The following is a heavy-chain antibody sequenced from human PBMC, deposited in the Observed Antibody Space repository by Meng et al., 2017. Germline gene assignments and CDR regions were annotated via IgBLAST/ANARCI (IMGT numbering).Heavy chain of an antibody. CDR2: TYYRSKWYN. V-gene: IGHV6-1*01. Sequence: QLQQARPALVQPPLPLAILCSHAVGRVSSNSAARYGIRPPPSRGLEGLGRTYYRSKWYNDYAVSVKSRITINPDTSKNQFSLQLNSVTPEDTAVYYCASGSSALDYWGQGTLVTVSS. D-gene: IGHD6-13*01. J-gene: IGHJ4*02. CDR1: VGRVSSNSAA. CDR3: ASGSSALDY.